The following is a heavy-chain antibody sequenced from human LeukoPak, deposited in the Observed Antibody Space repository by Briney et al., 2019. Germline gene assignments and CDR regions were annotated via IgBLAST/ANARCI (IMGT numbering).Heavy chain of an antibody. Sequence: KSGGSLRLSCAASGFTFSSYSMNWVRQAPGKGLEWVSSISSSSSYIYYADSVKGGFTISRDNAKNSLYLQMNSLRAEDTAVYYSARDETMIVVDTDAFDIWGQGTMVTVSS. J-gene: IGHJ3*02. D-gene: IGHD3-22*01. CDR2: ISSSSSYI. V-gene: IGHV3-21*01. CDR3: ARDETMIVVDTDAFDI. CDR1: GFTFSSYS.